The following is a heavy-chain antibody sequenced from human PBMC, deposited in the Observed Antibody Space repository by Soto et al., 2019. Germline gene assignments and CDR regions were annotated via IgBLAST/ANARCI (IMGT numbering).Heavy chain of an antibody. D-gene: IGHD6-19*01. CDR1: GFTFSNFA. CDR2: IGGGGGST. J-gene: IGHJ4*02. Sequence: SGGSLRLSCGASGFTFSNFAMGWVRQAPEKGLEWVSAIGGGGGSTYYADSVKGRFTISRDNSKNTLYLQMNSLRAEDTAVYYCAKTAEAVAGTVYDYWGQGTLVTVSS. CDR3: AKTAEAVAGTVYDY. V-gene: IGHV3-23*01.